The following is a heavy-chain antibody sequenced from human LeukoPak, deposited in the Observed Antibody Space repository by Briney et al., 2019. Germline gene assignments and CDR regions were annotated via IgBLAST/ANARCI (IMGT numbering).Heavy chain of an antibody. V-gene: IGHV4-31*03. D-gene: IGHD2-15*01. CDR1: SGSISSGGYY. J-gene: IGHJ1*01. CDR2: IYDSGST. CDR3: ATGGPIVAGFFQH. Sequence: PSQTLSLTCTVLSGSISSGGYYWSWIRQHPGKGLEWIGYIYDSGSTYYNPSLKSRVTISVDTSQNQFSLRLSSVTAADTAVSYCATGGPIVAGFFQHWGQGTLVTVSS.